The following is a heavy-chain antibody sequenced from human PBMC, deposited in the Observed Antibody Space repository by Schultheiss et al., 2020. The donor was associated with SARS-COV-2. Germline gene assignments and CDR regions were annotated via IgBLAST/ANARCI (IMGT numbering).Heavy chain of an antibody. J-gene: IGHJ4*02. V-gene: IGHV3-64*04. CDR2: ISSNGGST. CDR3: ARDMATIASGVGY. D-gene: IGHD5-24*01. Sequence: GESLKISCAASGFTFSSYAMHWVRQAPGKGLEYVSAISSNGGSTYYADSVKGRFTISRDNSKNTLYLQMNSLRAEDTAVYYCARDMATIASGVGYWGQGTLVTVSS. CDR1: GFTFSSYA.